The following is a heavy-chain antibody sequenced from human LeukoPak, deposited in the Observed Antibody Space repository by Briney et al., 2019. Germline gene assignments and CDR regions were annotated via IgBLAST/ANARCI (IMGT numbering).Heavy chain of an antibody. D-gene: IGHD4-17*01. V-gene: IGHV4-61*02. CDR1: ASSFSSAYY. CDR3: AREREGPYGYLDY. J-gene: IGHJ4*02. CDR2: IYISGST. Sequence: SETLSLTCTVSASSFSSAYYWSWIRQPAGKGLEWIGRIYISGSTNYKSSLKSRVTISLDTSKNQFSLKLSSVTAADTAVYYCAREREGPYGYLDYWGQGTLVIVSS.